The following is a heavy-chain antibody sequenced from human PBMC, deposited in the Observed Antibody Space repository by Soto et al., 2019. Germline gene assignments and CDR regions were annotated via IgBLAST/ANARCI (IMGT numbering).Heavy chain of an antibody. V-gene: IGHV4-34*12. D-gene: IGHD3-22*01. CDR2: IFHGGAT. J-gene: IGHJ4*02. CDR1: GESFSGYY. Sequence: SETLSLTCAVSGESFSGYYWSWIRQPPWKGLEWIGQIFHGGATNYSPPLKNRVTLSVDTSKNQFSPELTPVTAADKAVYYCARPHYDSNTFYAFFDYWGKGTLVTVSS. CDR3: ARPHYDSNTFYAFFDY.